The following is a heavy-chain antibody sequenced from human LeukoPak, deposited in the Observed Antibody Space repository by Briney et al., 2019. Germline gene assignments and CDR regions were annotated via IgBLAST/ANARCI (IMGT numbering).Heavy chain of an antibody. J-gene: IGHJ6*03. D-gene: IGHD4-17*01. V-gene: IGHV1-69*13. CDR1: GGTFSSYA. CDR2: IIPIFGTA. CDR3: ARDLYGDYEHYYYYYYMDV. Sequence: GASVKVSCKASGGTFSSYAISWVRQAPGQGLEWMGGIIPIFGTANYAQKFQGRVTITADESTSTAYMELSRLRSDDTAVDYCARDLYGDYEHYYYYYYMDVWGKGTTVTVSS.